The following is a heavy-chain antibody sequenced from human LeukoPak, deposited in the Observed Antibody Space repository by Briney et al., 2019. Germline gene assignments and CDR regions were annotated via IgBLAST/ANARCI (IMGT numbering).Heavy chain of an antibody. V-gene: IGHV3-9*01. CDR3: AKDGRTRYFDWLDY. J-gene: IGHJ4*02. D-gene: IGHD3-9*01. Sequence: GGSLRLSCAASGFTFDDYSMHWVRHAPGKGLEWVSGISWNSGSIGYADSVKGRFTISRDNAKNSLYLQMNSLRAEDTALYYCAKDGRTRYFDWLDYWGQGTLVTVSS. CDR1: GFTFDDYS. CDR2: ISWNSGSI.